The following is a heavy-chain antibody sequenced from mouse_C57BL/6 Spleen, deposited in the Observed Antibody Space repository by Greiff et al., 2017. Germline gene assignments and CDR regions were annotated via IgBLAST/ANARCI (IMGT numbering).Heavy chain of an antibody. CDR3: ARGTTVVGYFDV. CDR2: INPGSGGT. D-gene: IGHD1-1*01. V-gene: IGHV1-54*01. CDR1: GYAFTNYL. Sequence: QVQLQQSGAELVRPGTSVKVSCKASGYAFTNYLIEWVKQRPGQGLEWIGVINPGSGGTNYNEKFKGKATLTADKSSSTAYMQLSRLTSEDSAVYFCARGTTVVGYFDVWGTGTTVTVSS. J-gene: IGHJ1*03.